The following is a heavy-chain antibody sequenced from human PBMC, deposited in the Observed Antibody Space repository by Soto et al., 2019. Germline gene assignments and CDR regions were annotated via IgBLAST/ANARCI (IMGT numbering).Heavy chain of an antibody. J-gene: IGHJ4*02. Sequence: EVQLVESGGGLVQPGGSLRLSCTASGYIFSAYGMNWVRQAPGKGPEWVSNIGSDGTIMNYADSVRGRFIISRDNAKNSVYLQMDNLRAEDTAVYYCARDLRNNWGQGTLVTVSS. D-gene: IGHD1-1*01. CDR1: GYIFSAYG. CDR2: IGSDGTIM. CDR3: ARDLRNN. V-gene: IGHV3-48*01.